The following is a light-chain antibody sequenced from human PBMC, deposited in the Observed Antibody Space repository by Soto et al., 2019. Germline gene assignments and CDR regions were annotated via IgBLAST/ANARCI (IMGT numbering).Light chain of an antibody. V-gene: IGKV4-1*01. CDR3: QQYYTTLT. J-gene: IGKJ4*01. CDR2: WAS. CDR1: QSVLYNSDNKNY. Sequence: DIVMTQSPDSLAVSLGERATINCKSSQSVLYNSDNKNYLAWYQQKPGQPPTLLIYWASTRDSGVPDGFSGSGSGVDFTLTISSLQAEDVAVYYCQQYYTTLTFGGGTKVEIK.